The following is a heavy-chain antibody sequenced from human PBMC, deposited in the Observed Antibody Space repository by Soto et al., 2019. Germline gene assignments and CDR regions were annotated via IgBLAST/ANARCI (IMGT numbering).Heavy chain of an antibody. CDR3: ASVSKGGWYYYYMDV. D-gene: IGHD2-15*01. CDR1: GGTFSSYT. J-gene: IGHJ6*03. V-gene: IGHV1-69*02. CDR2: IIPILGIA. Sequence: AASVKVSCKASGGTFSSYTISWVRQAPGQGLEWMGRIIPILGIANYAQKFQGRVTITADKSTSTAYMELSSLRSEDTAVYYCASVSKGGWYYYYMDVWGKGTTVTVSS.